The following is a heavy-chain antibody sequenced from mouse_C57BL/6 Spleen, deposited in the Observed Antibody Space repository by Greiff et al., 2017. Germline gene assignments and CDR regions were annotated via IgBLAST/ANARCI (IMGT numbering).Heavy chain of an antibody. CDR1: GFNFSNYW. CDR3: TGYLDY. V-gene: IGHV6-3*01. Sequence: EVKLVESGGGLVQPGGTMKLSCVATGFNFSNYWMNWVRQSPEKGLEWVAQIRLKSANYATHYAESVKGRFTITRDDSKSSVYLQMNKLRAEDTGLYYCTGYLDYWGQVTTLTFSS. J-gene: IGHJ2*01. CDR2: IRLKSANYAT.